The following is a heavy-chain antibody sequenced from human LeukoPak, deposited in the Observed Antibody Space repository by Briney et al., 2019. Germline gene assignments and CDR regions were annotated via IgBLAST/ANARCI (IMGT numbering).Heavy chain of an antibody. D-gene: IGHD3-22*01. J-gene: IGHJ4*02. CDR3: ARDPILPLYYYDSSGYLPSYFDY. Sequence: SETLSLTCAVYGGSFSGYYWSWIRQPPGKGLEWIGEIDHSGSTNYNPSLKSRVTISVDTSKNQFSLKLSSVTAADTAVYYCARDPILPLYYYDSSGYLPSYFDYWGQGTLVTVSS. CDR2: IDHSGST. CDR1: GGSFSGYY. V-gene: IGHV4-34*01.